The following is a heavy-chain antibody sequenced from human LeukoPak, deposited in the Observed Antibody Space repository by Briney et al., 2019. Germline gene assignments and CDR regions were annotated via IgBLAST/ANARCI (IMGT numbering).Heavy chain of an antibody. CDR3: ARDPLRITMVRGRYFDL. Sequence: GGSLRLSCAASGFTFSSYGMHWVRQAPGKGLEWVAVISYDGSNKYYADSVKGRFTISRDNSKNTLYLQMNSLRAEDTAVYYCARDPLRITMVRGRYFDLWGRGTLVTVSS. D-gene: IGHD3-10*01. V-gene: IGHV3-30*03. J-gene: IGHJ2*01. CDR2: ISYDGSNK. CDR1: GFTFSSYG.